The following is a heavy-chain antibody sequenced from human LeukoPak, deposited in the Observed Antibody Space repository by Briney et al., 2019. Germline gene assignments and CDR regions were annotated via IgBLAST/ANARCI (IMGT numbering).Heavy chain of an antibody. CDR3: ARQSSTDYYYYGLDV. CDR2: TYYRSKWHY. Sequence: SQTLSLTCAISGDRVSSNSAAWNWVRQSPSRGLEWLGRTYYRSKWHYDYAESVKRRITVNPDTSKNQFSLQLNSVTPEDTAVYYCARQSSTDYYYYGLDVWGQGTTVAVSS. CDR1: GDRVSSNSAA. D-gene: IGHD1-1*01. J-gene: IGHJ6*02. V-gene: IGHV6-1*01.